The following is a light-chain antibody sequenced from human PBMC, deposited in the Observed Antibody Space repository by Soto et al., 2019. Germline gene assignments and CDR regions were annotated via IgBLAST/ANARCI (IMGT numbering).Light chain of an antibody. CDR2: AAS. Sequence: DIQITQSPSSVSASVRERSTITCGASQGISSWLAWYQQKTGKAPKLLIYAASSLQNGGPSRFSGSGSGTDVTLTISSLQPEDFATYYCQQANSFPLTFGGGTKVDIK. J-gene: IGKJ4*01. CDR3: QQANSFPLT. CDR1: QGISSW. V-gene: IGKV1D-12*01.